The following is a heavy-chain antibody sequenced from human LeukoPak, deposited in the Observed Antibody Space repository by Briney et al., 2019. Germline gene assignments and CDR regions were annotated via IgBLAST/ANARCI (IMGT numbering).Heavy chain of an antibody. CDR3: ARLPYDSSGYYPPPFGY. CDR2: IYSGGST. J-gene: IGHJ4*02. D-gene: IGHD3-22*01. CDR1: GFTVSSNY. Sequence: PGGSLRLSCAASGFTVSSNYMSWVRQAPGKGLEWVSVIYSGGSTYYADSVKGRFTISRDNSKNTLYLQMNSLRAEDTAVYYCARLPYDSSGYYPPPFGYWGQGTLVTVSS. V-gene: IGHV3-53*01.